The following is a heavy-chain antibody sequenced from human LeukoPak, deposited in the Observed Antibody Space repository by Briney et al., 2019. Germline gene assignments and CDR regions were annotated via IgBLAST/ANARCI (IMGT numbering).Heavy chain of an antibody. Sequence: GGSLRLSCAAPGFTFSNYAMNWVRQAPGKGLEWVSSINGRSTDIYYADSVKGRFTISRDTAKNSLYLQITSLRSEDTAIYYCARRGYYDSSGYDYWGQGTLVTVSS. CDR2: INGRSTDI. CDR3: ARRGYYDSSGYDY. V-gene: IGHV3-21*06. CDR1: GFTFSNYA. D-gene: IGHD3-22*01. J-gene: IGHJ4*02.